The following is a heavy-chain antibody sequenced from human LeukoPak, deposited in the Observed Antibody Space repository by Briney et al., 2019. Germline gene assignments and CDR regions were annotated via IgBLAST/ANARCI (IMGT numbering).Heavy chain of an antibody. J-gene: IGHJ5*02. V-gene: IGHV1-69*06. CDR2: IIPIFGTA. CDR1: GGTFSSYA. CDR3: AREKKEYCGGDCKGAWFDP. Sequence: SVKVSCKASGGTFSSYAISWVRQAPGQGLEWMGEIIPIFGTANYAQTFQGRVTITADKSTSTAYMELSSLRSEDTAVYYCAREKKEYCGGDCKGAWFDPWGQGTLVTVSS. D-gene: IGHD2-21*02.